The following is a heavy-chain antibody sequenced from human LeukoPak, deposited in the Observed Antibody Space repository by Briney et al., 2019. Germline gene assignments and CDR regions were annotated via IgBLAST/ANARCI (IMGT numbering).Heavy chain of an antibody. Sequence: SETLSLTCTVSGGSISSYYWSWIQQPPGKGLEWIGYIYYSGSTNYNPSLKSRVTISVDTSKNQFSLKLSSVTAADTAVYYCARRSSGWYFDAFDIWGQGTMVTVSS. J-gene: IGHJ3*02. CDR1: GGSISSYY. V-gene: IGHV4-59*08. CDR3: ARRSSGWYFDAFDI. CDR2: IYYSGST. D-gene: IGHD6-19*01.